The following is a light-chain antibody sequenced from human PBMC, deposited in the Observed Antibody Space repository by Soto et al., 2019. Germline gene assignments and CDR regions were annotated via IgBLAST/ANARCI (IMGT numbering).Light chain of an antibody. J-gene: IGKJ4*01. V-gene: IGKV3-11*01. Sequence: ELALTQSPATLSFSPGARATLSFRTIHSGSRYLVWYQQKLGQAPRLLIYDASNRATGSPAGFSGSGSGTDFTLTISRIEPEDLAVYYGQQYSSSHTFGKGTKVEIK. CDR3: QQYSSSHT. CDR1: HSGSRY. CDR2: DAS.